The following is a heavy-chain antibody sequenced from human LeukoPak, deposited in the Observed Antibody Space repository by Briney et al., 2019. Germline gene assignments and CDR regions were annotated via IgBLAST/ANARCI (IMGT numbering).Heavy chain of an antibody. CDR3: ARAIRYQLLSDY. Sequence: ASLKVSCKPSGYTFTTYEINWVRHAPGQSREWMGRTNPNSGNTDFAQQFQGSATSPRDTSITTAYLELSSLRDEDTAVYYCARAIRYQLLSDYWGQGTLVTVSS. J-gene: IGHJ4*02. CDR2: TNPNSGNT. V-gene: IGHV1-8*03. D-gene: IGHD2-2*01. CDR1: GYTFTTYE.